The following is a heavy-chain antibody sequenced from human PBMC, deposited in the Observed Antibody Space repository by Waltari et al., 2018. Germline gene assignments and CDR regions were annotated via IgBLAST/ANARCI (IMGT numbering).Heavy chain of an antibody. Sequence: QVQLQESGPGLVKPSETLSLTCAVSGYSISTDYYWVWIRQPPGKGLEWIGNIHHSGSTYYNPSLKSRVSIPLDTSKNQFSLELSSLTADDTAVYYCARGQGYWGQGTLVTVSS. CDR2: IHHSGST. CDR3: ARGQGY. V-gene: IGHV4-38-2*01. J-gene: IGHJ4*02. CDR1: GYSISTDYY.